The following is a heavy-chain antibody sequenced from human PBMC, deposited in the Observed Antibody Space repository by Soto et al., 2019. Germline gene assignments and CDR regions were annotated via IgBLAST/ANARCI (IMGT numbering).Heavy chain of an antibody. CDR1: GYNFTNYW. V-gene: IGHV5-51*01. CDR2: IYPDDSDA. CDR3: VRPATILLTPAY. Sequence: GESLKISCKGSGYNFTNYWIGWVRQMPGKGLEWMGAIYPDDSDARYSPSFQGQVTFSADKSVSTSYLHWRSLKASDTAMYYCVRPATILLTPAYWGQGTLVTVSS. J-gene: IGHJ4*02.